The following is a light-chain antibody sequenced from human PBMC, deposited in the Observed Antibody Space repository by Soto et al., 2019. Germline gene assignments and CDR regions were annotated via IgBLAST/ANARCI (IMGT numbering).Light chain of an antibody. CDR2: AAS. V-gene: IGKV1-6*01. CDR3: LQDHTYPWT. CDR1: QDIRSD. Sequence: AIQVTQSPSSLSASGGDRVTISCRASQDIRSDLCWYQQEPGKAPKMLIFAASNLQSGVPSRFSGNASGTNFNLTIRSLQPEDVATYSCLQDHTYPWTFGQGTRVEI. J-gene: IGKJ1*01.